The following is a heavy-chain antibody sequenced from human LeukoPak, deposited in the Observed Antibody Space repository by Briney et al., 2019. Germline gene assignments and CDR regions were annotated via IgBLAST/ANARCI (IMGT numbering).Heavy chain of an antibody. CDR3: AREASGSSDFDY. CDR2: IYYSGST. Sequence: SETLSLTCTVSGGSISSSDYYWSWIRQPPGKGLEWIGYIYYSGSTYYNPSLKSRVTLSVDTSKNQFSLKLSSVTAADTAVYYCAREASGSSDFDYWGQGTLVTVSS. V-gene: IGHV4-30-4*01. CDR1: GGSISSSDYY. J-gene: IGHJ4*02. D-gene: IGHD3-10*01.